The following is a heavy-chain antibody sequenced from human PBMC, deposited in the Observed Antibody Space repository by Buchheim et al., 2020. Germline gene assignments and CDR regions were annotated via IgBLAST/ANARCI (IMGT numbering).Heavy chain of an antibody. CDR3: TTDFWSGYWLGDYYYGRDV. Sequence: EVQLVESGGGLVKPGGSLRLSCAASGFTFSNAWMSWVRQAPGKGLEWVGRIKSKTDAGTTDYAAPGEGRFIFSRDDSKNTLYLQMNSLKTEDTAVYYCTTDFWSGYWLGDYYYGRDVWGQGTT. V-gene: IGHV3-15*01. J-gene: IGHJ6*02. CDR1: GFTFSNAW. D-gene: IGHD3-3*01. CDR2: IKSKTDAGTT.